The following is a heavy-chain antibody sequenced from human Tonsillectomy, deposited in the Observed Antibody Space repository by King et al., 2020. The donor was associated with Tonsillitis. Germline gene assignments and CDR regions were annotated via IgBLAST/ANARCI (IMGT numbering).Heavy chain of an antibody. J-gene: IGHJ4*02. CDR2: IYYTGST. CDR1: GGSISSYY. CDR3: ARARGPYYFDY. V-gene: IGHV4-59*01. Sequence: QLQESGPGLVKPSETLSLTCTVSGGSISSYYWSWIRQPPGKGLEWIGYIYYTGSTNYNPSLKSRVTVSVDTSKNQFSLKLSSVTAADTAVYYCARARGPYYFDYWGQGTLVTVSS.